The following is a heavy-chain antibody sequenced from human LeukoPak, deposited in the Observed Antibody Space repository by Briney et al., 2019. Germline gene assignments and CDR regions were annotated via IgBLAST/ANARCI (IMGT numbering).Heavy chain of an antibody. CDR1: GFTFSNYG. J-gene: IGHJ4*02. D-gene: IGHD6-19*01. V-gene: IGHV3-30*18. CDR2: ISYDGSNK. CDR3: AKDQKYSSGIIDY. Sequence: PGGSLRLSCAASGFTFSNYGMHWVRQAPGKGLEWVAVISYDGSNKYYVDSVKGRFTISRDNSKNTLYLQMNSLRAEDTAVYYCAKDQKYSSGIIDYWGQGTLVTVSS.